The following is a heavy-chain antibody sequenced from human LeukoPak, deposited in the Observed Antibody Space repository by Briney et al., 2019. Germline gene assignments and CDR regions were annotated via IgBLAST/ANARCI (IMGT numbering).Heavy chain of an antibody. CDR2: IDPDGSST. Sequence: GGSLRLSCEASGFTFSQYWMHWVRQAPGKGLVWVSRIDPDGSSTNYADPVKGRSTISRDNAKNTLYLQLNSLRAEDTAVYYCAREDYSNYAPYFDYWGQGTLVTVSS. CDR1: GFTFSQYW. CDR3: AREDYSNYAPYFDY. V-gene: IGHV3-74*01. J-gene: IGHJ4*02. D-gene: IGHD4-11*01.